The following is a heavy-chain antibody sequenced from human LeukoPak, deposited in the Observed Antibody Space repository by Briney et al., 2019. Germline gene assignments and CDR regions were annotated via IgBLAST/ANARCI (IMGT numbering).Heavy chain of an antibody. CDR3: ARAPYDNDAFDI. Sequence: ASVKVSCKASGYTFTSYDINWVRQATGQGLEWMGWMNPNSGNTGYAQKFQGRVTMTRNTSISTAYMELSSLRSEDTAVYYCARAPYDNDAFDIWGQGTMVTVSS. CDR1: GYTFTSYD. V-gene: IGHV1-8*01. J-gene: IGHJ3*02. CDR2: MNPNSGNT. D-gene: IGHD3-3*01.